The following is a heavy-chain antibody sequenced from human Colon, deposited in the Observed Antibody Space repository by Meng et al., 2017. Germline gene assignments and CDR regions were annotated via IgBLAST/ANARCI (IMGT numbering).Heavy chain of an antibody. CDR1: GGPISSYY. Sequence: GSLRLSCTVSGGPISSYYWSWIRHPPGKGLEWIGYIYYSGSTNYNPSLKSRVTISVDTSKNQFSLKLSSVTAADTDVYYCARESGGSPFDYWGQGTLVTVSS. J-gene: IGHJ4*02. CDR2: IYYSGST. CDR3: ARESGGSPFDY. D-gene: IGHD2-15*01. V-gene: IGHV4-59*01.